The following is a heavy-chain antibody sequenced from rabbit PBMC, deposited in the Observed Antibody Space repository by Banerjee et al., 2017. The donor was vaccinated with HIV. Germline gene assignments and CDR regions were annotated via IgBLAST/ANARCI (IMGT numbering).Heavy chain of an antibody. V-gene: IGHV1S40*01. D-gene: IGHD1-1*01. Sequence: QSLEGSGGDLVKPGASLTLTCTASGFSFSSSYYMCWVRQAPGKGLEWIACIYTSSSGSTYYASWAKGRFTISKTSSTTVTLQMTSLTAADTATYFCAKWDSGGGGSSLWGPGTLVTVS. J-gene: IGHJ6*01. CDR3: AKWDSGGGGSSL. CDR1: GFSFSSSYY. CDR2: IYTSSSGST.